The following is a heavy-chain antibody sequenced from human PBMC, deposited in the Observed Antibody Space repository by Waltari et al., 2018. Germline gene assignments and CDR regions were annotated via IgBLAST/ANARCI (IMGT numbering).Heavy chain of an antibody. CDR2: IKEDGSET. V-gene: IGHV3-7*01. J-gene: IGHJ4*02. CDR1: GFTFSAHW. D-gene: IGHD3-22*01. Sequence: EVQLVESGGGLVQPGGSLKLSCAASGFTFSAHWMAWVRQAPGKGLEWVASIKEDGSETYCADSLKGGCSISRDNGKSSFYLEMKGLRAEDTAVYHCTRNALYYETNGPQRGGEYWGQGTLVTVSS. CDR3: TRNALYYETNGPQRGGEY.